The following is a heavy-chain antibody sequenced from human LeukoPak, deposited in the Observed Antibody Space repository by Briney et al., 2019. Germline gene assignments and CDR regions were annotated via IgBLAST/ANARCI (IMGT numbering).Heavy chain of an antibody. D-gene: IGHD5-12*01. J-gene: IGHJ4*02. V-gene: IGHV1-18*01. CDR2: INGYNGNT. CDR3: ARSGRGTYYYFDL. CDR1: SYSFTRYG. Sequence: GASVKVSCKASSYSFTRYGISWVRQAPGQGLEWMGWINGYNGNTNYAQKFLGRVSMTADTSTSTAYMELRSLTSDDTAVYYCARSGRGTYYYFDLWGLGTLVTVSS.